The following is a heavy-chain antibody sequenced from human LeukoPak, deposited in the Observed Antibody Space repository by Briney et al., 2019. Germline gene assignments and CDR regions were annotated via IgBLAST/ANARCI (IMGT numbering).Heavy chain of an antibody. CDR1: GGSFSGYS. V-gene: IGHV4-34*01. J-gene: IGHJ4*02. CDR2: INHSGST. CDR3: ARVTGYMIEDYFDY. Sequence: SETLSLTCAVYGGSFSGYSWSWIRQPPGKGLEWIGEINHSGSTNYNPSLKSRVTISVDTSKNQFSLKLSSVTAADTAVYYCARVTGYMIEDYFDYWGQGTLVTVSS. D-gene: IGHD3-22*01.